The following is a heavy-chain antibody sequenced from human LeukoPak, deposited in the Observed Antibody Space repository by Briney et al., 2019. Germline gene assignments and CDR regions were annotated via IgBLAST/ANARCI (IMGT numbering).Heavy chain of an antibody. J-gene: IGHJ4*02. CDR3: AKDLSSTVTYSYFDY. CDR2: ISGSGGST. Sequence: GGSPRLSCAVSGLTFRSYVMTWVRQAPGKGLEWISAISGSGGSTYYADSVKGRFTISRDNSKNTLFLQMNSLRAEDTAVYYCAKDLSSTVTYSYFDYWGQGTLVTVSS. D-gene: IGHD4-11*01. CDR1: GLTFRSYV. V-gene: IGHV3-23*01.